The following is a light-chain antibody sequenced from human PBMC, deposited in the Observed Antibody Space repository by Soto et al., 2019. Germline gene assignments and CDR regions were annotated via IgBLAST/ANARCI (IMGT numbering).Light chain of an antibody. V-gene: IGLV2-14*01. CDR3: SSYTSFSTLGV. J-gene: IGLJ1*01. Sequence: QSALTQPASVSGSPGQSITISCTGTNSDVGGFNYVSWYQQHPDKAPKLIIFEVTDRPSGVSNRFSGSKSGNTASLTISGLQSEDEAEYYCSSYTSFSTLGVFGTGTKVTVL. CDR1: NSDVGGFNY. CDR2: EVT.